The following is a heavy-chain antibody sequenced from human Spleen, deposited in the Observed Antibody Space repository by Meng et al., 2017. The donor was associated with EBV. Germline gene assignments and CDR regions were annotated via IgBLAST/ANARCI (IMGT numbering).Heavy chain of an antibody. J-gene: IGHJ5*02. V-gene: IGHV4-59*02. CDR3: AKLVMGSGSNWFDP. Sequence: GQLPESGPGLLRPSETLSLACDVSGGSVSDYYWGWIRQPPGKGLQWIGYFFRGNTGYNPSLKSRVTISGDTSKNQLSLKMSHVTAADTAVYYCAKLVMGSGSNWFDPWGQGALVTVSS. CDR2: FFRGNT. CDR1: GGSVSDYY. D-gene: IGHD3-10*01.